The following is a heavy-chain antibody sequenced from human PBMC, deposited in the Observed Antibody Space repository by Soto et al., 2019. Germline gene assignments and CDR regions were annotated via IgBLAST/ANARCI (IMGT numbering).Heavy chain of an antibody. D-gene: IGHD3-22*01. Sequence: QVQLQESGPGLVKPSQTLSLTCTVSGGSISSGGYYWSWIRQHPGKGLEWIGYIYYSGSTYYNPSPKSRVTISVDTSKNQFSLKLSSVTAADTAVYYCARDHYDSSGYPNYFDYWGQGTLVTVSS. CDR1: GGSISSGGYY. CDR3: ARDHYDSSGYPNYFDY. CDR2: IYYSGST. J-gene: IGHJ4*02. V-gene: IGHV4-31*03.